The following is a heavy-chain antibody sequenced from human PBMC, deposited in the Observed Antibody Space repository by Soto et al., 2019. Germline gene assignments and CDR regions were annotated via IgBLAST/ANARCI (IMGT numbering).Heavy chain of an antibody. J-gene: IGHJ4*02. CDR3: ARGVGSRPPRY. CDR1: GGSISVYY. V-gene: IGHV4-59*01. CDR2: IYDSGSP. D-gene: IGHD1-26*01. Sequence: QVQLQESGPGQVKPSETLSLKCTISGGSISVYYWSWIRQPPGQALEWIGYIYDSGSPYYNPSLRRRVIISAATSKNQISLELTPATAADTAVYYCARGVGSRPPRYGGRGTLFTVSS.